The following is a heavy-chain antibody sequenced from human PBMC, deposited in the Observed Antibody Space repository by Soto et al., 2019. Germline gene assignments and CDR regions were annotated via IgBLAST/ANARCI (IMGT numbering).Heavy chain of an antibody. CDR1: GDSISSSY. V-gene: IGHV4-59*01. Sequence: SETLSLTCTVSGDSISSSYWSWIRQSPGKGLEWIGYIYYSGFTNYNPSLKSRVTISVDTSKNQFSLKLSSVTAADTAVFYCAGLYPSYFFLPAPQFFVFYIGGKGKLVTV. CDR3: AGLYPSYFFLPAPQFFVFYI. D-gene: IGHD3-9*01. CDR2: IYYSGFT. J-gene: IGHJ3*02.